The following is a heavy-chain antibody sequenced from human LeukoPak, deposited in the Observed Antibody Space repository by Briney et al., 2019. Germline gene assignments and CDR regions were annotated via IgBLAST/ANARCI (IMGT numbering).Heavy chain of an antibody. CDR1: GYIFTELS. J-gene: IGHJ4*02. D-gene: IGHD3-22*01. V-gene: IGHV1-24*01. CDR2: FDSDSNKI. CDR3: ATKIDYYDNSGNSR. Sequence: ASVKVSCKLSGYIFTELSMHWVRQAPGKGLEWMGGFDSDSNKIIYAQKFQGRVTMTEDTSTDTAYMELSSLRSEDTAVYYCATKIDYYDNSGNSRWGQGTLVTVSS.